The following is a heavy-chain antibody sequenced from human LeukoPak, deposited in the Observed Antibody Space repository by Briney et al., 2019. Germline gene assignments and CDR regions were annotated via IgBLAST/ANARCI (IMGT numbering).Heavy chain of an antibody. Sequence: GGSLRLSCAASGFTFSSYWMSWVRQAPGKGLEWVSIISSGSSAIFSADALKGRFTISRDDAKNLLYLDMNSLRAEDTAVYYCARGHTAVTRHFDFWGQGTLVTVSS. J-gene: IGHJ4*02. D-gene: IGHD4-17*01. V-gene: IGHV3-21*01. CDR3: ARGHTAVTRHFDF. CDR1: GFTFSSYW. CDR2: ISSGSSAI.